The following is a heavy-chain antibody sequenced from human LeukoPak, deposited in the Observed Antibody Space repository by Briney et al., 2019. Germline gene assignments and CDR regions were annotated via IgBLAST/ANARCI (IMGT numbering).Heavy chain of an antibody. J-gene: IGHJ5*02. CDR1: GGSISSYY. CDR2: VYTSGST. Sequence: SETLSLTCTVSGGSISSYYWSWIRQPAGKGLEWIGRVYTSGSTNYNPSLKSRVTMSVDTSKNQFSLKLSSVTAADTAVYYCARARHYYDSSGFDPWGQGTLVTVSS. D-gene: IGHD3-22*01. V-gene: IGHV4-4*07. CDR3: ARARHYYDSSGFDP.